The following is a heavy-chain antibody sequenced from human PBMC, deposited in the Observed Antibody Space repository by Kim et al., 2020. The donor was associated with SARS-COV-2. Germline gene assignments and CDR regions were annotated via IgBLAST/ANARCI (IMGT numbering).Heavy chain of an antibody. Sequence: GESLKISCKGSGYSFTSYWISWVRQMPGKGLEWMGRIDPSDSYTNYSPSFQGHVTISADKSISTAYLQWSSLKASDTAMYYCACAVRYNWNYAFDYWGQGTLVTVSS. CDR3: ACAVRYNWNYAFDY. D-gene: IGHD1-7*01. V-gene: IGHV5-10-1*01. CDR1: GYSFTSYW. J-gene: IGHJ4*02. CDR2: IDPSDSYT.